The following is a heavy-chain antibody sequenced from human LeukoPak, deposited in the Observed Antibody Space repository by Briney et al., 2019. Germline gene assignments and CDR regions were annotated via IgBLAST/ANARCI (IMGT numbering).Heavy chain of an antibody. J-gene: IGHJ4*02. V-gene: IGHV3-33*01. CDR3: AREFYDTAALDY. Sequence: WVRQPPGKGLEWVAVIWYDGSNKYYADSVKGRFTISRDNSKNTLYLQMNSLRAEDTAVYYCAREFYDTAALDYWGQGTLVTVSS. CDR2: IWYDGSNK. D-gene: IGHD3-22*01.